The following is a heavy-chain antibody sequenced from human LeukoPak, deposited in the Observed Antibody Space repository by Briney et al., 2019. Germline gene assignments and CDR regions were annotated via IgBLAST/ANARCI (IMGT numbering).Heavy chain of an antibody. CDR1: GFTFSSYS. D-gene: IGHD3-10*01. CDR2: ISSSSSYR. CDR3: ARDKGFGEFIFDY. Sequence: GSLRLSCAASGFTFSSYSMNWVRQAPGKGLEWVSSISSSSSYRYYADSVKGRFTISRDNAKNSLYLQMNSLRAEDTAVYYCARDKGFGEFIFDYWGQGTLVTVSS. V-gene: IGHV3-21*01. J-gene: IGHJ4*02.